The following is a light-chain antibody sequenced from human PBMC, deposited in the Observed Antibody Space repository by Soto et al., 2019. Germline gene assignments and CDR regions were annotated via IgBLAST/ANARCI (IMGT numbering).Light chain of an antibody. CDR3: AAWDDSLSGSYV. CDR1: SSNIGSNY. V-gene: IGLV1-47*01. CDR2: RNN. Sequence: QSVLTQTPSASGTPGQRVTISCSGSSSNIGSNYVYWYQQLPGTAPKLLIHRNNQRPSGVPDRFSGSKSGTSASLAISGLRSEDEADYYCAAWDDSLSGSYVFGTGTKLTVL. J-gene: IGLJ1*01.